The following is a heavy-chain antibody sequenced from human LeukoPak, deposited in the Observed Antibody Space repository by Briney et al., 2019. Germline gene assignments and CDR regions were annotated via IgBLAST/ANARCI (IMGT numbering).Heavy chain of an antibody. V-gene: IGHV3-21*01. Sequence: GGSLRLSCAASVFTFSSYSMNWVRQAPGKGLEWVSSISSSSSYIYYADSVKGRFTISRDNAKNSLYLQMNSLRAEDTAVYYCARDLKYYGSGGDQGYFDYWGQGTLVTVSS. D-gene: IGHD3-10*01. J-gene: IGHJ4*02. CDR1: VFTFSSYS. CDR3: ARDLKYYGSGGDQGYFDY. CDR2: ISSSSSYI.